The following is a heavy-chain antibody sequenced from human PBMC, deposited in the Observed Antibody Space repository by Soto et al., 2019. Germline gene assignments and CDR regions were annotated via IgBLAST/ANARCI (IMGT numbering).Heavy chain of an antibody. CDR3: ARDQRFLEWLTIDY. Sequence: ASVKVSCKASGYTFTSYAMHWVRQAPGQGLEWMGWINAGNGNTKYSQKFQGRVTITRDTSASTAYMELSSLRSEDTAVYYCARDQRFLEWLTIDYWGQGTLVTVSS. D-gene: IGHD3-3*01. CDR2: INAGNGNT. J-gene: IGHJ4*02. CDR1: GYTFTSYA. V-gene: IGHV1-3*01.